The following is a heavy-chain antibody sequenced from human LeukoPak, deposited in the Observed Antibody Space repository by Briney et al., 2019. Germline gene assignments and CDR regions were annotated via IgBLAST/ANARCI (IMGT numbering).Heavy chain of an antibody. D-gene: IGHD3-10*01. CDR3: AKDRGARVRSIDY. CDR2: ISYDGSNK. Sequence: GRSLRLSCAASGFTFSIYGMHWVRQAPGKGLEWVAVISYDGSNKYYADSVKGRFTISRDNSKNTLYLQMNSLRAEDTAVYYCAKDRGARVRSIDYWGQGTLVTVSS. J-gene: IGHJ4*02. V-gene: IGHV3-30*18. CDR1: GFTFSIYG.